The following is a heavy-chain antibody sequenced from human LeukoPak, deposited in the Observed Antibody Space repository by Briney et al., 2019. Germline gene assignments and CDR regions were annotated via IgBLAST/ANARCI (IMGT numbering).Heavy chain of an antibody. Sequence: SETLSLTCAVYGGSFIPYYWSWIRQPPGKGLEWIGEINHSGSTNYNPSLKSRVTISVDTSKNQFSLKLSSVTAADTAVYYCARGGFYRGGDCYVDYWGQGTLVTVSS. D-gene: IGHD2-21*02. J-gene: IGHJ4*02. CDR1: GGSFIPYY. CDR3: ARGGFYRGGDCYVDY. CDR2: INHSGST. V-gene: IGHV4-34*01.